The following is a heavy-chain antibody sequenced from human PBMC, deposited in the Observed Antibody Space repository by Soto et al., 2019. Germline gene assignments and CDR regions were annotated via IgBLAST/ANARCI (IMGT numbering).Heavy chain of an antibody. Sequence: PSETLSLTCIVSGGSISNYYWSWIRQPPGKGLEWIGYIYYSGSTNYNPSLTSRVTISVDTSKNQFSLKLSSVTAADTAVYYCAGHRYSYGVYYFDYWGQGTLVTVSS. CDR3: AGHRYSYGVYYFDY. CDR2: IYYSGST. J-gene: IGHJ4*02. CDR1: GGSISNYY. D-gene: IGHD5-18*01. V-gene: IGHV4-59*08.